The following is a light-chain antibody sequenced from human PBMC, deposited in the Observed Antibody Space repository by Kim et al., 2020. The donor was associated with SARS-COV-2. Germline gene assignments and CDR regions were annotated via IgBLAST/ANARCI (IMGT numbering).Light chain of an antibody. Sequence: QSALTQPASVSGSPGQSITISCTGTSSDVGNYNSVSWYQQYPGKAPKVILYEGSKRPSGVSNRFSGSKSGNTASLTISGLQAEDEADYYCCSYAGSSTLAVGGGTKLTVL. V-gene: IGLV2-23*01. CDR3: CSYAGSSTLA. J-gene: IGLJ2*01. CDR1: SSDVGNYNS. CDR2: EGS.